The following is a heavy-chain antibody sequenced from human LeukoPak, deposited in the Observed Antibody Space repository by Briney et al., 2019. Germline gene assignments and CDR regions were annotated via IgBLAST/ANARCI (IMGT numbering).Heavy chain of an antibody. D-gene: IGHD4-17*01. V-gene: IGHV3-30*18. CDR2: ISYDGRNK. Sequence: PGGSLRLSCVASGLTFSTYGMHWVRQAPGKGLEWVAVISYDGRNKDYRDSVKGRFTISRDNSKDTLLLQMNSLRPEDTAVYYCAKPRPPWSTVTPFENWGQGTLVTVSS. CDR1: GLTFSTYG. J-gene: IGHJ4*02. CDR3: AKPRPPWSTVTPFEN.